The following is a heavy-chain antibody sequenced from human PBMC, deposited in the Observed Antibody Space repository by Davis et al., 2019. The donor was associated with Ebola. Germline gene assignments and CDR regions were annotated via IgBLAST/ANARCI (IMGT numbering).Heavy chain of an antibody. CDR1: GFTFSTYW. Sequence: PGGSLRLSCAASGFTFSTYWMSWVRQAPGKGLEWVATIKQDGSEKNYVDSVKGRFTISKDNSKNTLYLQMNSLSAEDTAVYYCAGEFRPLGYFAYWGQGTLVTVSS. CDR3: AGEFRPLGYFAY. D-gene: IGHD6-6*01. CDR2: IKQDGSEK. J-gene: IGHJ4*02. V-gene: IGHV3-7*03.